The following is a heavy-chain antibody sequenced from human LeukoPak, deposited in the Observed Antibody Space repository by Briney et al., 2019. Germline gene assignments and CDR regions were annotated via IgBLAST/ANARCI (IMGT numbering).Heavy chain of an antibody. CDR2: MNPNSGNT. Sequence: GASVKVSCKASGYTFTSYDINWVRQATGQGLEWMGWMNPNSGNTGYAQKFQGRVTMTRNTSMSTAYMELSSLRSEDTAVYYCARGSPGYYYYYYMDVWGKGTTVTVSS. CDR1: GYTFTSYD. J-gene: IGHJ6*03. CDR3: ARGSPGYYYYYYMDV. D-gene: IGHD2-2*01. V-gene: IGHV1-8*01.